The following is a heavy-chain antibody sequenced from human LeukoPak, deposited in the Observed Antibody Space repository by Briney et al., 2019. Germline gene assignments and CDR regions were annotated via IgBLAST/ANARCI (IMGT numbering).Heavy chain of an antibody. J-gene: IGHJ4*02. V-gene: IGHV1-18*01. Sequence: ASVKVSCKASGGTFSSYGISWVRQAPGQGLEWMGWISAYNGNTNYAQKLQGRVTMTTDTSTSTAYMELRSLRSDDTAVYYCASGIKSYFPFDYWGQGTLVTVSS. CDR2: ISAYNGNT. D-gene: IGHD1-26*01. CDR1: GGTFSSYG. CDR3: ASGIKSYFPFDY.